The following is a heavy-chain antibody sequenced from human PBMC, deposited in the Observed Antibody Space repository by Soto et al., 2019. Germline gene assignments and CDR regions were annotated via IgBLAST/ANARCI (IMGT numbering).Heavy chain of an antibody. CDR3: ARDGGDYYGSRSYYFEGYYYGMDV. CDR2: IIPIFGTA. V-gene: IGHV1-69*01. CDR1: GGTFSSYA. Sequence: QVQLVQSGAEVKKPGSSVKVSCKASGGTFSSYAISWVRQAPGQGLEWMGGIIPIFGTANYAQKFQGRVTITADESTSTAYMELSSLRSEDTAVYYCARDGGDYYGSRSYYFEGYYYGMDVWGQGTTVTVSS. D-gene: IGHD3-10*01. J-gene: IGHJ6*02.